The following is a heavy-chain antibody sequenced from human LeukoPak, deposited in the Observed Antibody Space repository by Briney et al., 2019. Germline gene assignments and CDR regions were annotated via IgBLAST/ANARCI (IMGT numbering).Heavy chain of an antibody. Sequence: ASVKVSCKASGYTFTDSYMHWVRQAPGQGLEWMGWINPNSGGTNYAQNFQGRVTMTRDMSISTAYMELSRLRSDDTAVYYCARGGFGFWSGYYYYLDDWRQGTLVTVSS. CDR1: GYTFTDSY. V-gene: IGHV1-2*02. CDR2: INPNSGGT. D-gene: IGHD3-3*01. CDR3: ARGGFGFWSGYYYYLDD. J-gene: IGHJ4*02.